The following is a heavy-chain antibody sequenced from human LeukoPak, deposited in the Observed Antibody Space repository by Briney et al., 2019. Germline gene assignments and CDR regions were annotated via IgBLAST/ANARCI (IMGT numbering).Heavy chain of an antibody. J-gene: IGHJ5*02. CDR1: SGSINSDSHY. V-gene: IGHV4-39*07. CDR3: ARWSSSWENNWFDL. Sequence: SETLSLTCTVSSGSINSDSHYWGWIRQPPGKGLEWIGSVYYKGTTQYNPSLKSRATMSVDTSNNRFSLSLTSATAADTGMYFCARWSSSWENNWFDLWGQGILVTVSS. CDR2: VYYKGTT. D-gene: IGHD6-13*01.